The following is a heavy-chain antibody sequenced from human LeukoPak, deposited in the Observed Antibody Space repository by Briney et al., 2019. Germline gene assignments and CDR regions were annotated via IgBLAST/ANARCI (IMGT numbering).Heavy chain of an antibody. V-gene: IGHV4-59*01. Sequence: SETLSLTCTVSGDSISSYYWGWIRQPPGKGLGWIGYIYYSGTTNYNPSLKSRVTISVDTSKNQFSLNLTSVTAADTAVYYCARGSLYSSGWYFDYWGQGTLVTVSS. J-gene: IGHJ4*02. D-gene: IGHD6-19*01. CDR2: IYYSGTT. CDR1: GDSISSYY. CDR3: ARGSLYSSGWYFDY.